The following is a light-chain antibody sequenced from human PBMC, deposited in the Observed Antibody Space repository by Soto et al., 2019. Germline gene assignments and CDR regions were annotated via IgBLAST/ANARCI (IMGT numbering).Light chain of an antibody. CDR3: QQDSSYPQT. Sequence: DIQLTQSPSFLSASVGDRVTITCRASQGISSYLAWYQQKPGKAPNLLIYAASTLQSGVPSRFSGSGSGTEFTLTISSLQPEDFATYYCQQDSSYPQTFGQGTKVDI. CDR1: QGISSY. CDR2: AAS. J-gene: IGKJ1*01. V-gene: IGKV1-9*01.